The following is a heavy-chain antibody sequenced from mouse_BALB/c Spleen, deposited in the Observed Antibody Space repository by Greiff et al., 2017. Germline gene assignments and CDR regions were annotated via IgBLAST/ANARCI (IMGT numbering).Heavy chain of an antibody. J-gene: IGHJ4*01. D-gene: IGHD1-3*01. CDR1: GDSITSGY. CDR2: ISYSGST. CDR3: ARIARSGSVDY. V-gene: IGHV3-8*02. Sequence: EVKLLESGPSLVKPSQTLSLTCSFTGDSITSGYWNWIRKFPGNKLEYMGYISYSGSTYYNPSLKSRISITRDTSKNQYYLQLNSVTTEDTATYYCARIARSGSVDYWGQGTSVTVSS.